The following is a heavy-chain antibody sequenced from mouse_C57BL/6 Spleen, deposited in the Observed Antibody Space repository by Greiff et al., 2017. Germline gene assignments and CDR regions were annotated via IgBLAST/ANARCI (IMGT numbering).Heavy chain of an antibody. CDR2: IDPEDGET. J-gene: IGHJ3*01. V-gene: IGHV14-2*01. Sequence: EVQLQQSGAELVKPGASVKLSCTASGFNIKDYYMHWVKQRTEQGLEWIGRIDPEDGETTYAPKFQGKATITADTSSNTAYLQLSSLTSEDTAVYYCASDYGRGFAYWGQGTLVTVSA. D-gene: IGHD1-1*01. CDR1: GFNIKDYY. CDR3: ASDYGRGFAY.